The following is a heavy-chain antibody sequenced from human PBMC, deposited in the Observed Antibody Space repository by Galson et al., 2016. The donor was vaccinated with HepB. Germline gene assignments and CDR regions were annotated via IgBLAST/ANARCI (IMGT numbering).Heavy chain of an antibody. Sequence: SVKVSCKASGYTVTSYYIHWVRQAPRQGLEWMGIIYPSGGSTKYSQMFQGRVTMTSDTTTSTVYTKLSSLRSEDTAVYYCVRDGGGVAGSYFDYWGQGTLVTVSS. V-gene: IGHV1-46*03. CDR2: IYPSGGST. D-gene: IGHD6-19*01. J-gene: IGHJ4*02. CDR1: GYTVTSYY. CDR3: VRDGGGVAGSYFDY.